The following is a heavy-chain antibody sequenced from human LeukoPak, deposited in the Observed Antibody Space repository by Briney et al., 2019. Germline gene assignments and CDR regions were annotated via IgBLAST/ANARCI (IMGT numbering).Heavy chain of an antibody. CDR3: ARDFYFYDSSGYFDY. D-gene: IGHD3-22*01. CDR2: IIPFLGTV. V-gene: IGHV1-69*13. Sequence: SVKVSCKASGGTFISYAISWVRQAPGHGLEWMGGIIPFLGTVNYAQKFQGRVTITADEPTTTAYMELSSLRSEDTAVYYCARDFYFYDSSGYFDYWGQGTLVTVSS. CDR1: GGTFISYA. J-gene: IGHJ4*02.